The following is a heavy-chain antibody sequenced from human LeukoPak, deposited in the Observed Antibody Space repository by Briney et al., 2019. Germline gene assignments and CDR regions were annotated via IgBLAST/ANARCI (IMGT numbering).Heavy chain of an antibody. CDR2: IYYSGST. CDR3: ARGIDFWSGYYNWFDP. J-gene: IGHJ5*02. CDR1: GGSISSGDYY. V-gene: IGHV4-30-4*08. D-gene: IGHD3-3*01. Sequence: SETLSLTCTVSGGSISSGDYYWSWIRRPPGKGLEWIGYIYYSGSTYYNPSLKSRVTISVDTSKNQFSLKLSSVTAADTAVYYCARGIDFWSGYYNWFDPWGQGTLVTVSS.